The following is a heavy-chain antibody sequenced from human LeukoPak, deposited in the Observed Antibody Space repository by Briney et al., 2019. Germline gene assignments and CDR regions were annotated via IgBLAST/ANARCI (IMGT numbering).Heavy chain of an antibody. V-gene: IGHV1-2*02. J-gene: IGHJ3*02. D-gene: IGHD2-2*01. CDR1: GYTFTGYY. CDR3: ARPPICRSSTSWQDHDAFDI. CDR2: INPNSGGT. Sequence: ASVKVSCKASGYTFTGYYMHWVRQAPGQGLEWMGWINPNSGGTNYAQKFQGRVTMTRDTSISTAYMELSSLRSEDTAVYYCARPPICRSSTSWQDHDAFDIWGQGTMVTVSS.